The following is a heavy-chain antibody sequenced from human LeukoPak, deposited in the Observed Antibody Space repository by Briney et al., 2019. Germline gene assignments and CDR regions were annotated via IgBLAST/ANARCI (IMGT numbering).Heavy chain of an antibody. J-gene: IGHJ4*02. CDR3: AARGIAVAGSY. Sequence: SETLSLTCAVYGGSFSGYYWSWIRQPPGKGLEWIGEINHSGSTNYNPSLKSRVTISVDTSKNQFSLKLSSVTAADTAVYYCAARGIAVAGSYWGQGTLVAVSS. V-gene: IGHV4-34*01. CDR1: GGSFSGYY. D-gene: IGHD6-19*01. CDR2: INHSGST.